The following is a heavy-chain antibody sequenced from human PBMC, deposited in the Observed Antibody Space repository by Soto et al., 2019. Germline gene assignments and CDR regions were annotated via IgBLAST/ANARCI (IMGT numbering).Heavy chain of an antibody. CDR3: ARAGLPAEAFDI. J-gene: IGHJ3*02. V-gene: IGHV3-11*06. D-gene: IGHD2-21*02. CDR1: RFTFSDYY. CDR2: ISSSSSYT. Sequence: QVQLVESGGGLVKPGGSLRLSCAASRFTFSDYYMSWIRQAPGKGLEWVSYISSSSSYTNYADSVKGRFTISRDNAKNSLYLQMNSLRAEDTAVYYCARAGLPAEAFDIWGQGTMVTVSS.